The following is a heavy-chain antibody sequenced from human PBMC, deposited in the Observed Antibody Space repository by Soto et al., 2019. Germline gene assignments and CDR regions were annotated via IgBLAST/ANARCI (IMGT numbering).Heavy chain of an antibody. CDR1: GGSISSSSYY. CDR2: IYYSGST. Sequence: QLQLQESGPGLVKPSETLSLTCTVSGGSISSSSYYWGWIRQPPGKGLEWIGSIYYSGSTYYNPSLKSRVTISVDTSKNQFSLKLGSVTAADTAVYYCARGDLVYSSSSYGSPGLFDYWGQGTLVTVSS. J-gene: IGHJ4*02. CDR3: ARGDLVYSSSSYGSPGLFDY. D-gene: IGHD6-6*01. V-gene: IGHV4-39*01.